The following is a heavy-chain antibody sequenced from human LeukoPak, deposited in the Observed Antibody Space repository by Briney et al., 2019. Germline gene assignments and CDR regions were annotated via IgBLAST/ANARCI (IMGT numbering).Heavy chain of an antibody. CDR1: GGSISSRSYY. V-gene: IGHV4-39*07. CDR3: ARGSAPGDY. D-gene: IGHD3-10*01. Sequence: SETLSLTCTVSGGSISSRSYYWGWIRQPPGKGLEWIGKISDSGNTYYSPSLRSRVTISIDMSKNQFSLKLSSVTAADTAVYYCARGSAPGDYWGQGTLVTVSS. CDR2: ISDSGNT. J-gene: IGHJ4*02.